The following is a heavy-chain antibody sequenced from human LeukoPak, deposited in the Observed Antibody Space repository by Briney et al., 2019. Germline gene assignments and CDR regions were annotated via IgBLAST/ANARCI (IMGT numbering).Heavy chain of an antibody. D-gene: IGHD6-13*01. V-gene: IGHV1-69*13. CDR2: IIPIFGTA. Sequence: GASVKVSCKASGGTFSSYAISWVRQAPGQGLEWMGGIIPIFGTANYAQKFQGRVTITADESTSTAYMELSSLRSEDTAVYYCARGVYSSNAFDIWGQGTMVTVSS. CDR1: GGTFSSYA. CDR3: ARGVYSSNAFDI. J-gene: IGHJ3*02.